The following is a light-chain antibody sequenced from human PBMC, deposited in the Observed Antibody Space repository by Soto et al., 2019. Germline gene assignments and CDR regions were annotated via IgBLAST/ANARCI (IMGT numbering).Light chain of an antibody. V-gene: IGKV2-30*01. Sequence: DVVLTQSPLSLPVTLGQPASISCRSTQSLFYGDGHTYLSWFQQMPGHSPRRLIYQIFNRDSGVPDRFSGTGSGTDFTLEISSVEAEDVGVYYCMQTTHWPRTFGQGTKVDIK. J-gene: IGKJ1*01. CDR1: QSLFYGDGHTY. CDR3: MQTTHWPRT. CDR2: QIF.